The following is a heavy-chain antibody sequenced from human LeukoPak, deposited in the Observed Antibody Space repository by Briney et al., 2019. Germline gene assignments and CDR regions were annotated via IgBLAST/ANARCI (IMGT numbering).Heavy chain of an antibody. CDR3: ARGAEVLGVVPLYYFDY. Sequence: SETLSLTCTVSGGSISSYYWSWIRQPPGKGLEGIGYIYYSGSTNYNPSLKSRVTISVDTSKNQFSLKLSSVTAADTAVYYCARGAEVLGVVPLYYFDYWGQGTLVTVSS. V-gene: IGHV4-59*01. CDR1: GGSISSYY. D-gene: IGHD2-15*01. J-gene: IGHJ4*02. CDR2: IYYSGST.